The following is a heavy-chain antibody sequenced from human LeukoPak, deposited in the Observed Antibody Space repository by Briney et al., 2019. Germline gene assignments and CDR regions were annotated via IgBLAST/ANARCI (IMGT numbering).Heavy chain of an antibody. CDR1: GFTFSTYS. J-gene: IGHJ4*02. CDR2: ISRSSSTI. Sequence: GGSLRLSCAASGFTFSTYSTNWVRQAPGKGLEWVSYISRSSSTIYYADSVKGRFTISRDNAKNSLYLQMNSLRAEDTAVYYCARVLDYYDNSGYNYWGQGTLVTVSS. D-gene: IGHD3-22*01. V-gene: IGHV3-48*04. CDR3: ARVLDYYDNSGYNY.